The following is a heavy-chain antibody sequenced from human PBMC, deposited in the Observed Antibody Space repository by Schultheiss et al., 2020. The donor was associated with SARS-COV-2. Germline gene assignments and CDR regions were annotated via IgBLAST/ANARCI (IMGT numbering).Heavy chain of an antibody. CDR1: GGSISSGTYY. J-gene: IGHJ5*02. Sequence: SETLSLTCTVSGGSISSGTYYLTWVRQPAGRGLEWLGRVYTSGSTNYNPSLKSRVTMSVDTSKNQFSLKLSSVTAADTAVYYCARDREVGANWFDPWGQGTLVTVSS. CDR3: ARDREVGANWFDP. D-gene: IGHD1-26*01. V-gene: IGHV4-61*02. CDR2: VYTSGST.